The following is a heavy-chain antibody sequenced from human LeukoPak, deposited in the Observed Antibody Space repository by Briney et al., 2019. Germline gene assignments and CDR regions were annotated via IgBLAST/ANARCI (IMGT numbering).Heavy chain of an antibody. J-gene: IGHJ5*02. V-gene: IGHV4-39*01. CDR1: GGSISSSSYY. CDR3: ASHRWFDP. Sequence: PSETLSLTCTVSGGSISSSSYYWGWIRQPPGKGLEWIGSIYYSGSTYYNPSLKSRVTISVDTSKNQFSLELSSVTAADTAVYYCASHRWFDPWGQGTLVTVSS. CDR2: IYYSGST.